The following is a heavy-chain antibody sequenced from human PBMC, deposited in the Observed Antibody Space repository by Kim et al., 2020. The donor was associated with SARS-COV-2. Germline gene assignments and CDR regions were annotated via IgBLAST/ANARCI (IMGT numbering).Heavy chain of an antibody. CDR2: LTSKASGGTA. CDR1: GFTVTNTW. J-gene: IGHJ4*02. V-gene: IGHV3-15*01. Sequence: LSLTCAVSGFTVTNTWMSWVRQPPGKGLEWVGRLTSKASGGTADYAAPVKGRFTISRDDSKNMFFLEMSSLKTEDTALYYCAGGGSNFGYWGQGTPVTVSS. D-gene: IGHD2-2*01. CDR3: AGGGSNFGY.